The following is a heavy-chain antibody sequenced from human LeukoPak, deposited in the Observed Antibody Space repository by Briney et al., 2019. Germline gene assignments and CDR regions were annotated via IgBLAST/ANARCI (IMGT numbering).Heavy chain of an antibody. J-gene: IGHJ4*02. CDR2: FDPEDGET. D-gene: IGHD3-22*01. CDR3: ATAYYYDSSGYTTTFDY. Sequence: ASVKVSCKVSGYTLTELSMHWVRQAPGKGLEWMGGFDPEDGETIYAQKFQGRVTMTEDTSTDTAYMELSSLRPEDTAVYYCATAYYYDSSGYTTTFDYWGQGTLVTVSS. V-gene: IGHV1-24*01. CDR1: GYTLTELS.